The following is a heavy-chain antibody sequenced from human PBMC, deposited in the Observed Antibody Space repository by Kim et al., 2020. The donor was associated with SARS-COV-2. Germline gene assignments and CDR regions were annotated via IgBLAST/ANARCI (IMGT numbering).Heavy chain of an antibody. D-gene: IGHD1-20*01. CDR3: TSAKKITAYLDY. Sequence: GGSLRLFCAASGFTVSNNYMSWVRQAPGQGLEWVSVIYSGNNTYYADSVKGRFTISRDNSKNTLYLQMNSLRAEDTAVYYCTSAKKITAYLDYWGQGTLVTVSS. V-gene: IGHV3-66*02. CDR1: GFTVSNNY. J-gene: IGHJ4*02. CDR2: IYSGNNT.